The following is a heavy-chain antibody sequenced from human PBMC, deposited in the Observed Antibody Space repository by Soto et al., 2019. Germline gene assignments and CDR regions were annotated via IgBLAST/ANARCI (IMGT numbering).Heavy chain of an antibody. CDR1: GFTFSDYY. J-gene: IGHJ4*02. CDR2: IKHDGSEK. CDR3: ARGSAAPDN. V-gene: IGHV3-7*01. Sequence: EVQLAESGGGLVQPGGSLRLSCAASGFTFSDYYMSWVRQAPGRGLEWVANIKHDGSEKHYVDSVKGRFTISRDNAENSLCLQMNSLRAEDTAVYYCARGSAAPDNWGQGTLVTVSS.